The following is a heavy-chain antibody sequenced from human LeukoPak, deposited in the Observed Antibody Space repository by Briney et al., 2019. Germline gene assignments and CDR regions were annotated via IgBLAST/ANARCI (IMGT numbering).Heavy chain of an antibody. J-gene: IGHJ4*02. Sequence: GASVKVSCKASGYTFTGYYMHWVRQAPGQGLEWMGCINPNSGGTNYAQKFQGRVTMTRDTSISTAYMELSRLRSDDTAAYYCARVTPDTAAAGPALDYWGQGTLVTVSS. CDR3: ARVTPDTAAAGPALDY. CDR2: INPNSGGT. V-gene: IGHV1-2*02. CDR1: GYTFTGYY. D-gene: IGHD6-13*01.